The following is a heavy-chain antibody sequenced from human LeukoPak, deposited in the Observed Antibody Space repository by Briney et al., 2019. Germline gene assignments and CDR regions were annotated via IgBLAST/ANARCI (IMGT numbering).Heavy chain of an antibody. CDR3: ARDGVHYGDYERGSYYFDY. CDR1: GFTFSSYW. J-gene: IGHJ4*02. D-gene: IGHD4-17*01. CDR2: IKQDGSEK. Sequence: GGSLRLSCAASGFTFSSYWMSWVRQAPGKGPEWVANIKQDGSEKYYVDSVKGRFTISRDNAKNSMYLQMNSLRAEDTAVYYCARDGVHYGDYERGSYYFDYWGQGTLVTVSS. V-gene: IGHV3-7*01.